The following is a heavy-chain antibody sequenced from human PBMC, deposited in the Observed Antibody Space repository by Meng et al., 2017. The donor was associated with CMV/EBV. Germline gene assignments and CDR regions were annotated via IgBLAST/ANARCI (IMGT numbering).Heavy chain of an antibody. V-gene: IGHV4-34*01. CDR1: GGSFSGYY. D-gene: IGHD3-10*01. CDR2: TNHSGST. CDR3: ARRGRITMVRGVRYYYGMDV. J-gene: IGHJ6*02. Sequence: SETLSLTCAVYGGSFSGYYWSWIRQPPGKGLEWIGETNHSGSTNYNPSLKSRVTISVDTSKNQFSLKLSSVTAADTAVYYCARRGRITMVRGVRYYYGMDVWGQGTTVTVSS.